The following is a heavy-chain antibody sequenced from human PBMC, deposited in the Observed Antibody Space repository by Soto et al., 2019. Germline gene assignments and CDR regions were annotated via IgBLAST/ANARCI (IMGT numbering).Heavy chain of an antibody. D-gene: IGHD2-2*01. CDR2: IYPGDSDT. Sequence: PGESLKISCKGSGYSFTSYWIGWVRQMPGKGLEWMGIIYPGDSDTRYSPSFQGQVTISADKSISTAYLQWSSLKASDTAMYYCARGYCSSTSCYANFDYWGQGTLVTVSS. V-gene: IGHV5-51*01. CDR3: ARGYCSSTSCYANFDY. CDR1: GYSFTSYW. J-gene: IGHJ4*02.